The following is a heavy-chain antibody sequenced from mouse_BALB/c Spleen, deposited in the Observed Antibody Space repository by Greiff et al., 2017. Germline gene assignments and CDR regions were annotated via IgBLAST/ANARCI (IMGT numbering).Heavy chain of an antibody. CDR2: ISSGSSTI. Sequence: DVKLVESGGGLVQPGGSRKLSCAASGFTFSSFGMHWVRQAPEKGLEWVAYISSGSSTIYYADTVKGRFTISRDNPKNTLFLQMTSLRSEDTAMYYCASTGYYWYFDVWGAGTTVTVSS. CDR3: ASTGYYWYFDV. J-gene: IGHJ1*01. D-gene: IGHD1-1*01. CDR1: GFTFSSFG. V-gene: IGHV5-17*02.